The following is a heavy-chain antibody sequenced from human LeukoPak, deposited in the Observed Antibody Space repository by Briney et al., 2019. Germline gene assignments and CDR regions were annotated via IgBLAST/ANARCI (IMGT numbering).Heavy chain of an antibody. CDR3: ARHAPMTTVTTPYFDY. J-gene: IGHJ4*02. D-gene: IGHD4-17*01. CDR2: IYYSGST. CDR1: GGSISSYY. V-gene: IGHV4-59*08. Sequence: KSSETLSLTCTVSGGSISSYYWSWIRQPPGKGLEWIGYIYYSGSTNYNPSLKSRVTISVDTSKNQFSLKLSSVTAADTAVYYCARHAPMTTVTTPYFDYWGQGTLVTVSS.